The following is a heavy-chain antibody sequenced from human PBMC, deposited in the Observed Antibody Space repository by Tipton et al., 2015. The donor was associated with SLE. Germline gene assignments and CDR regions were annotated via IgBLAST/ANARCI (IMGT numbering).Heavy chain of an antibody. CDR3: AREGQGFLEWLKRYYYYYGMDV. CDR1: GGSFSGYY. J-gene: IGHJ6*02. CDR2: INHSGST. Sequence: TLSLTCAVYGGSFSGYYWSWIRQPPGKGLEWIGEINHSGSTNYNPSLKSRATMSLDTPKNQFSLKLNSATAADTAVYYCAREGQGFLEWLKRYYYYYGMDVWGQGTTVTVSS. V-gene: IGHV4-34*10. D-gene: IGHD3-3*01.